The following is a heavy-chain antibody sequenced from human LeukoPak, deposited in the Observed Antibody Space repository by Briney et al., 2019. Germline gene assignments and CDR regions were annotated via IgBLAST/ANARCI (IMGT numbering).Heavy chain of an antibody. CDR2: INPNSGGT. CDR1: GYTFTGYY. D-gene: IGHD3-3*01. CDR3: ARVITIFGVVSDY. J-gene: IGHJ4*02. Sequence: ASVKVSCKASGYTFTGYYMHWARQAPGQGLEWMGWINPNSGGTNYAQKFQGRVTMTRDTSISTAYMELSRLRSDDTAVYYCARVITIFGVVSDYWGQGTLVTVSS. V-gene: IGHV1-2*02.